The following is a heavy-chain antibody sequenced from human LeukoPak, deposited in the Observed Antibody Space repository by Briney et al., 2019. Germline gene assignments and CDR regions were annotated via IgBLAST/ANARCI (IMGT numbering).Heavy chain of an antibody. CDR2: IYYSGST. J-gene: IGHJ4*02. V-gene: IGHV4-39*01. D-gene: IGHD3-10*01. Sequence: SETLSLTCTVSGGSISSSSYYWGWIRQPPGKGLEWIGSIYYSGSTYYNPSLKSRVTISVDTSKNQFSLRLSSVTAADTAVYYCARQAYGSGSYLSVWGQGTLVTVSS. CDR3: ARQAYGSGSYLSV. CDR1: GGSISSSSYY.